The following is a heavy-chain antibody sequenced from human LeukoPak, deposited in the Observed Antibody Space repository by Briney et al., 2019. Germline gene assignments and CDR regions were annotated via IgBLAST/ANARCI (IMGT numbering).Heavy chain of an antibody. D-gene: IGHD3-3*01. CDR1: GGSIRSSSYY. V-gene: IGHV4-39*01. J-gene: IGHJ4*02. Sequence: SESLSLTRTLTGGSIRSSSYYWGWIRLPPGKGLEWLGIIFYSGSTYSNPSLKTRVTISVDTSKNQSSLKLSSVTAADTAVYYCAILDGDDYWGQGTLVTASS. CDR3: AILDGDDY. CDR2: IFYSGST.